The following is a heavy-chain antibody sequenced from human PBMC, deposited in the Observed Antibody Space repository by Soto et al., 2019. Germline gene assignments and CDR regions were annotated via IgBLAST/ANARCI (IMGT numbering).Heavy chain of an antibody. D-gene: IGHD1-26*01. CDR3: ARDRVVGATPLYFDY. J-gene: IGHJ4*02. CDR2: ISSSGRYI. Sequence: GGSLRLSCAASGFTFSSFSMIWVRQAPGKGLEWVSYISSSGRYIYYADSVKGRFTISRDNAQNSLYLQMNSLRDEDTAVYYCARDRVVGATPLYFDYWGQGTQVTVSS. CDR1: GFTFSSFS. V-gene: IGHV3-48*02.